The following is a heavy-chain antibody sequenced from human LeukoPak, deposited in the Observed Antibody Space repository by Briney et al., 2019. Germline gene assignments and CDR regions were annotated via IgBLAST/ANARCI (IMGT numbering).Heavy chain of an antibody. CDR1: GFTFRNYA. Sequence: PGGSLRLSCAASGFTFRNYAMGWVRQAPGKGLEWVSAISTSGGTTYYANSVKGRFSISRDNSKNTMDLQMNSLRGEDTAVYYCARELNGWFDPWGQGTLVTVSS. CDR2: ISTSGGTT. CDR3: ARELNGWFDP. J-gene: IGHJ5*02. V-gene: IGHV3-23*01.